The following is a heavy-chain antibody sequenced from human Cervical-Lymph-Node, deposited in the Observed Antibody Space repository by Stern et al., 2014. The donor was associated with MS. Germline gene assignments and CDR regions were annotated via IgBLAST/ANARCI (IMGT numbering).Heavy chain of an antibody. V-gene: IGHV3-11*01. J-gene: IGHJ4*02. D-gene: IGHD2-2*02. Sequence: QVQLVESGGGLVKPGGSLRLSCPASGFTFSDYYMTWIRQAPGMGLEWISYISSTSYTIYYGDSVKGRFTISRDNPKNSLYLQISSLRAEDTAVYYCARMAARTNTHIDYWGQGTLVTVSS. CDR1: GFTFSDYY. CDR3: ARMAARTNTHIDY. CDR2: ISSTSYTI.